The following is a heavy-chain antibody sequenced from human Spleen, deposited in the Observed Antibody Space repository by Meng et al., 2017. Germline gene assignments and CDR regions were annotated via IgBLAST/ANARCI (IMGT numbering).Heavy chain of an antibody. J-gene: IGHJ5*02. CDR2: INSGGSIT. Sequence: EVQLVESGGGLVKPGGSLRLSCAASGFSFNNYWMHWVRQAPGKGLVWVARINSGGSITNYADSVKGRFTISRDDGKNTLYLQMNSLRAEDTAVYYCTRAVQFDWFDPWGQGTLVTVSS. V-gene: IGHV3-74*02. D-gene: IGHD3-16*01. CDR3: TRAVQFDWFDP. CDR1: GFSFNNYW.